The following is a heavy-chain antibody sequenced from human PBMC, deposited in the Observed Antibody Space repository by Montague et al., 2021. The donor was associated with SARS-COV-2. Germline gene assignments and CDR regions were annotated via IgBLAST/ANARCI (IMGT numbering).Heavy chain of an antibody. V-gene: IGHV4-31*03. CDR2: IYYSGTT. J-gene: IGHJ6*02. Sequence: TLSLTCTVSGASISSSSFYWSWLRQHPRKGLEWIGCIYYSGTTYHNPSLKSRLTISIDTSKNQFSLKLSSVTAADTAVYYCARGPPYQMVAGAIPNCSMDVWGQGTTVTVSS. CDR1: GASISSSSFY. CDR3: ARGPPYQMVAGAIPNCSMDV. D-gene: IGHD6-19*01.